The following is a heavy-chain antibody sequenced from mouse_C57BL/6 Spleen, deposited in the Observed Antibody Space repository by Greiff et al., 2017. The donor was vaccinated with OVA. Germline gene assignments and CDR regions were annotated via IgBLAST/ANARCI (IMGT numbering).Heavy chain of an antibody. D-gene: IGHD1-1*01. J-gene: IGHJ4*01. CDR3: ARIVTTVVATDYAMDY. CDR1: GYSFTGYY. Sequence: VQLKQSGPELVKPGASVKISCKASGYSFTGYYMNWVKQSPEKSLEWIGEINPSTGGTTYNQKFKAKATLTVDKSSSTAYMQLKSLTSEDSAVYYCARIVTTVVATDYAMDYWGQGTSVTVSS. CDR2: INPSTGGT. V-gene: IGHV1-42*01.